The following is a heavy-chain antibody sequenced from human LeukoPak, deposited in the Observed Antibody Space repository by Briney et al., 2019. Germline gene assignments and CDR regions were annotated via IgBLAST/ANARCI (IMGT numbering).Heavy chain of an antibody. CDR1: GYTFTGYY. D-gene: IGHD6-13*01. CDR2: IIPIFGTA. V-gene: IGHV1-69*06. J-gene: IGHJ1*01. Sequence: SVKVSCKASGYTFTGYYMHWVRQAPGQGLEWMGGIIPIFGTANYAQKFQGRVTITADKSTSTAYMELSSLRSEDTAVYYCASHPYSSSWYGLGQYFQHWGQGTLVTVSS. CDR3: ASHPYSSSWYGLGQYFQH.